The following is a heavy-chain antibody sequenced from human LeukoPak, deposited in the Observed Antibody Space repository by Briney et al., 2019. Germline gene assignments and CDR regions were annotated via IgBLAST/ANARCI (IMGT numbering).Heavy chain of an antibody. J-gene: IGHJ4*02. Sequence: SETLSLTCTVSGGSISSYYWSWIRQPPGKGLEWIGYIYYSGSTNYNPSLKSRVTISVDTSKNQFSLKLSSVTAADTAVYYCARGATIPNRFDYWGQGTLATVSS. CDR2: IYYSGST. V-gene: IGHV4-59*01. D-gene: IGHD5-12*01. CDR1: GGSISSYY. CDR3: ARGATIPNRFDY.